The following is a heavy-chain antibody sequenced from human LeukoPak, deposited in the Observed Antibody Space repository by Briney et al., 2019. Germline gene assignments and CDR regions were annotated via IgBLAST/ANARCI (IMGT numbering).Heavy chain of an antibody. D-gene: IGHD3-10*02. V-gene: IGHV3-23*01. CDR1: GFTFSKSP. Sequence: GGSLRLSCAASGFTFSKSPMTWVRQALGKGLEWVSTISDSGGSTYYADSVKGRFTISRDKSKNTLYLQMNSLRAEDTAVYYCAELGITMIGGVWGKGTTVTISS. CDR3: AELGITMIGGV. J-gene: IGHJ6*04. CDR2: ISDSGGST.